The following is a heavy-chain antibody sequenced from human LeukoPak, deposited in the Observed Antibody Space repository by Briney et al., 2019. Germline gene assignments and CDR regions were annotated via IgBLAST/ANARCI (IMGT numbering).Heavy chain of an antibody. CDR2: ISSSGSTI. D-gene: IGHD6-19*01. CDR3: ARTPAVAGYYYYYYYMDV. J-gene: IGHJ6*03. V-gene: IGHV3-11*01. CDR1: GFTFSNYW. Sequence: GGSLRLSCAASGFTFSNYWMHWVRQDPGKGLEWVSYISSSGSTIYYADSVKGRFTISRDNAKNSLYLQMNSLRAEDTAVYYCARTPAVAGYYYYYYYMDVWGKGTTVTISS.